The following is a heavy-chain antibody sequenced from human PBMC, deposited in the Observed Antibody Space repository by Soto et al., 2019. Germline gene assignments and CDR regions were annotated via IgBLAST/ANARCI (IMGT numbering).Heavy chain of an antibody. J-gene: IGHJ4*02. V-gene: IGHV2-5*02. D-gene: IGHD2-15*01. CDR3: AHRNVEVVAETTTTFYY. CDR2: IYWDDDK. CDR1: GFSLSTGGVG. Sequence: QITLKESGPTLVKPTQTLTLTCTFSGFSLSTGGVGVGWIRQPPGKALEWLALIYWDDDKRYSPSLQSRLTVTRASYNQVGLTMANVDPVDTATYFFAHRNVEVVAETTTTFYYWGQGRLFTGSS.